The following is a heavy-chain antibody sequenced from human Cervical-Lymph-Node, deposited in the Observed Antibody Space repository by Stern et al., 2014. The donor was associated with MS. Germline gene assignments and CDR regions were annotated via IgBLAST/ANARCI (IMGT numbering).Heavy chain of an antibody. CDR1: GDTLTNYP. CDR2: INTNTGNS. Sequence: VQLVESGSELKEPGASVKVSCKGSGDTLTNYPMNWVRQAPGQGLEWMGWINTNTGNSTYAQGFTGRFVFSLDTSVSTAYLHISSLKAEDTAVYYCARDFVDTAMITRSDYLDSWGQGTLVTVSS. V-gene: IGHV7-4-1*02. D-gene: IGHD5-18*01. CDR3: ARDFVDTAMITRSDYLDS. J-gene: IGHJ4*02.